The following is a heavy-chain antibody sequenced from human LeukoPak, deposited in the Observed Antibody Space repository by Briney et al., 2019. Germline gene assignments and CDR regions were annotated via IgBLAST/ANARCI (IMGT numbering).Heavy chain of an antibody. CDR1: GGTFSDYA. CDR2: IKAGNGDT. V-gene: IGHV1-69*13. Sequence: GASVKDSCKASGGTFSDYALNWVRQAPGLGLEWMGWIKAGNGDTKYSQKFQGRVTVAADESTTTAYMEVSSLRSEDTAVYYCARIPGYYYYYYMDVWGKGTTVSVSS. CDR3: ARIPGYYYYYYMDV. D-gene: IGHD2-21*01. J-gene: IGHJ6*03.